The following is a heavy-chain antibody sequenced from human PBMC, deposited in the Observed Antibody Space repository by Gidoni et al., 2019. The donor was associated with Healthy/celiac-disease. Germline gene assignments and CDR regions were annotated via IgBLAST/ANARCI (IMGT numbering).Heavy chain of an antibody. D-gene: IGHD2-15*01. Sequence: EVQLVESGGGLVKPGGSLRLSCAASGFTFSSSSMNWVRQAPGKGLGGVSSISSSSSYIYYADSVKGRVTISRDNAKNSLYLQMNSLRAEDTAVYYCARERVVTVETNWFDPWGQGTLVTVSS. CDR3: ARERVVTVETNWFDP. CDR1: GFTFSSSS. CDR2: ISSSSSYI. V-gene: IGHV3-21*01. J-gene: IGHJ5*02.